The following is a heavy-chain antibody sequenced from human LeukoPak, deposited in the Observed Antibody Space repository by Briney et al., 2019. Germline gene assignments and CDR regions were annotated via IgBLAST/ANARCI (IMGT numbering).Heavy chain of an antibody. CDR3: ARNRDGYNSFDS. V-gene: IGHV4-31*03. CDR2: IYYSGSS. Sequence: PSQTLSLTCTVSGGSINNGGYYWSWIRQHPGKGLEWIGYIYYSGSSYYNPSLRSRVTISVDTSKNHFSLKLSSVTAADTAVYYCARNRDGYNSFDSGGQGTLVTVSS. D-gene: IGHD5-24*01. CDR1: GGSINNGGYY. J-gene: IGHJ4*02.